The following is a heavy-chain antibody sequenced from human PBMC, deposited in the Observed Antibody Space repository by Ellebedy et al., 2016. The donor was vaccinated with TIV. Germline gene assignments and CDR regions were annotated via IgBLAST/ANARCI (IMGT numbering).Heavy chain of an antibody. CDR2: IYPGDSDT. D-gene: IGHD1-1*01. J-gene: IGHJ6*02. CDR3: ARPLTGTTGGMAF. CDR1: GYRFSDYW. V-gene: IGHV5-51*01. Sequence: KVSCKGSGYRFSDYWIAWVRQMPGKGLDWMGIIYPGDSDTRYSPSLQGQVTISADKSLSTAYLQWSSLKASDSAMYYCARPLTGTTGGMAFWGQGTSVTVS.